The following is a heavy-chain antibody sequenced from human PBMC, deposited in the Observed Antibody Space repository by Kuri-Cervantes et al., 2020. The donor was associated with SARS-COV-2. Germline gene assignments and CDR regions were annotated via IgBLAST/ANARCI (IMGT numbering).Heavy chain of an antibody. J-gene: IGHJ4*02. CDR1: GFTFSSYE. CDR2: ISSSTI. V-gene: IGHV3-48*03. Sequence: GGSLRLSCAASGFTFSSYEMNWVRQAPGKGLEWVSSISSSTIYYADSVKGRFTISRDNAKNSLYLQMNSLRAEDTAVYYCARASLQEYSGSYFHYFDYWGQGTLVTVSS. CDR3: ARASLQEYSGSYFHYFDY. D-gene: IGHD1-26*01.